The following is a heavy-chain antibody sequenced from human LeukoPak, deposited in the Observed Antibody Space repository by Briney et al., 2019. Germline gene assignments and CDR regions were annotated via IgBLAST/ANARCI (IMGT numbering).Heavy chain of an antibody. CDR1: GFTFDDYA. Sequence: PGGSLRLSCAASGFTFDDYAMHWVRQAPGKGLEWVSGICWNSGSICYADSVKGRFTISRDNAKNSLYLQMNSLRAEDTALYYCAKATVTTKSYYYYMDVWGKGTTVTVSS. CDR2: ICWNSGSI. V-gene: IGHV3-9*01. J-gene: IGHJ6*03. D-gene: IGHD4-17*01. CDR3: AKATVTTKSYYYYMDV.